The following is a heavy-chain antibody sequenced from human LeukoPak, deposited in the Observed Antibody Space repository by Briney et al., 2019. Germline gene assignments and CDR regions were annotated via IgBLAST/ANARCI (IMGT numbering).Heavy chain of an antibody. CDR2: IYYSGST. CDR1: GGSISSGGYY. CDR3: ARDLIAPSGFDP. J-gene: IGHJ5*02. Sequence: PSGTLSLTCTVSGGSISSGGYYWSWIRQHPGKGLEWIGYIYYSGSTYYNPSLKSRVTISIDTSKNQFSLKLSSVTAADTAVYYCARDLIAPSGFDPWGQGTLVTVSS. V-gene: IGHV4-31*03. D-gene: IGHD2/OR15-2a*01.